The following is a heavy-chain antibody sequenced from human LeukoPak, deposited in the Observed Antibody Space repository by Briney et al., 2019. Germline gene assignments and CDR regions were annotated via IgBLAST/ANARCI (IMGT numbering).Heavy chain of an antibody. CDR1: GFTFSTYA. CDR2: VNGNGGST. CDR3: AKEGRSLQTY. Sequence: GGSLRLSCAASGFTFSTYAMSWVRQAPGKGLEWVSGVNGNGGSTSYADSVKGRFTISRDNSKNTVYLQMNSLRVEDTAVYYCAKEGRSLQTYWGQGTLVTVSS. V-gene: IGHV3-23*01. J-gene: IGHJ4*02. D-gene: IGHD5-24*01.